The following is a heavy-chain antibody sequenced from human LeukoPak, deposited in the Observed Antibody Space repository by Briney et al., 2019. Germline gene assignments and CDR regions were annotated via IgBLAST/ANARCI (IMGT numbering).Heavy chain of an antibody. V-gene: IGHV4-31*03. CDR2: IYYSGST. J-gene: IGHJ4*02. Sequence: SETLSLTCTVSGGSISSGGYYWSWIRQHPGKGLEWIGYIYYSGSTYYNPSLKSRVTISVDTSKNQFSLKLSSVTAADTAVYYCARASWDYYDSSGYYAYFDYWGQGTLVTVSS. CDR1: GGSISSGGYY. CDR3: ARASWDYYDSSGYYAYFDY. D-gene: IGHD3-22*01.